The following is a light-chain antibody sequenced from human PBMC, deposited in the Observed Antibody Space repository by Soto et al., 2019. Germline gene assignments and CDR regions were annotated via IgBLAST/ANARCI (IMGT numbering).Light chain of an antibody. J-gene: IGKJ5*01. Sequence: VLTQSPGTLSLSPGERASLSCRASQSVSSGHLAWYQQKPGQAPRLLIYGASTRATGIPARFSGSGSGTEFTLTISSLQSEDFAVYYCQQYNNWPPITFGQGTRLEI. CDR2: GAS. V-gene: IGKV3-15*01. CDR3: QQYNNWPPIT. CDR1: QSVSSGH.